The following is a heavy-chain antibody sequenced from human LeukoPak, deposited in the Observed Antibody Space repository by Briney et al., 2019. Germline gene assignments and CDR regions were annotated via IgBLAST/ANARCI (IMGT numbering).Heavy chain of an antibody. D-gene: IGHD3-10*01. V-gene: IGHV4-59*01. Sequence: SETLSLTCTVSGGSISSYYWSWIRQSPGKGLERIGYIHYTGSTNYNPSLKSRVTISVETSKNQFSLKLKSVTAADTAVYYCARGGYYGSGNDFRFDPWGQGTLVTVSS. CDR3: ARGGYYGSGNDFRFDP. CDR1: GGSISSYY. CDR2: IHYTGST. J-gene: IGHJ5*02.